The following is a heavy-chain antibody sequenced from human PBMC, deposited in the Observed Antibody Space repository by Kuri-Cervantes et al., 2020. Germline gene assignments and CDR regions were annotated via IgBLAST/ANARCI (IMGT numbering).Heavy chain of an antibody. CDR2: ISYDGSNK. CDR1: RFTFCSYA. CDR3: ARGLRVMAYFDY. V-gene: IGHV3-30*09. D-gene: IGHD2-8*01. J-gene: IGHJ4*02. Sequence: GESLKISCAASRFTFCSYAMHWVRQAPGKGLEWVAVISYDGSNKYYADSVKGRFAISRDNSKNTLYLQMNSLRAEDTAVYYCARGLRVMAYFDYWGQGTLVTVSS.